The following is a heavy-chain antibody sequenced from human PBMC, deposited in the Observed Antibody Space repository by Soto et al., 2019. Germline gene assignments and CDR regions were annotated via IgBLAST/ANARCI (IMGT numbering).Heavy chain of an antibody. J-gene: IGHJ4*02. CDR1: GYIFTGYY. D-gene: IGHD6-19*01. CDR3: ATSRISIAVAGETEYYFDY. CDR2: INPNSGDT. V-gene: IGHV1-2*04. Sequence: QVQLLQSGAELKKPGASVKVSCKASGYIFTGYYMHWVRQAPGQGLELMGWINPNSGDTNYTQKFQGCVTMTRETSISLAYMELRRLRSDDTAVYYCATSRISIAVAGETEYYFDYWGQGTLGTVSS.